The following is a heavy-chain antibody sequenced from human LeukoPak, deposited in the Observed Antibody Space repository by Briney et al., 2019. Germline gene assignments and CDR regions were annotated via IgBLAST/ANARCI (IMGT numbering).Heavy chain of an antibody. D-gene: IGHD6-6*01. V-gene: IGHV4-39*01. J-gene: IGHJ4*02. CDR2: IYYSGST. CDR1: GGSISSSSYY. Sequence: PSETLSLTCTVSGGSISSSSYYWGWIRQPPGKGLEWIGSIYYSGSTYYNPSLKSRVTIAVDTSKNQFSLKLSSVTAADTAVYYCARQEYSSSCCDYWGQGTLVTVSS. CDR3: ARQEYSSSCCDY.